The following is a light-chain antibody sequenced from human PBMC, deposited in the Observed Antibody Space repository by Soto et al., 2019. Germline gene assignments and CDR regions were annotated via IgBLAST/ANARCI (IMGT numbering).Light chain of an antibody. CDR3: QQYNNWPLT. CDR2: GAS. CDR1: QSVSSN. V-gene: IGKV3-15*01. Sequence: ETVMTQSPVTLSVSPGERATLSCRASQSVSSNLAWYQQKPGQAPRLLIYGASTRATGIPARFSGSGSGTEFTLTISSLQSEDFAVSYCQQYNNWPLTFGPGTKVDIK. J-gene: IGKJ3*01.